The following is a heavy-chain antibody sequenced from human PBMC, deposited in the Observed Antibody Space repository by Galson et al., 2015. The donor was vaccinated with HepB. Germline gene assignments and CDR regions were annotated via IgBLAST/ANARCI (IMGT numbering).Heavy chain of an antibody. Sequence: QSGAEVKKPGESLKISCKASGYTFTGYYMHWVRQAPGQGLEWMGWINPTNGGTNYAQKFQGRVTMTRDTSISTAYMELRRLRSDDTAVYYCASYGGRGSSWFEEDTFDIWGQGTMVTVSS. CDR3: ASYGGRGSSWFEEDTFDI. D-gene: IGHD6-13*01. CDR2: INPTNGGT. J-gene: IGHJ3*02. V-gene: IGHV1-2*02. CDR1: GYTFTGYY.